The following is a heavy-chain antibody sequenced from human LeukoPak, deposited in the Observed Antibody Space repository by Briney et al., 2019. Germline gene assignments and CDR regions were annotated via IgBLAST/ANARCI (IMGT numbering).Heavy chain of an antibody. CDR2: IYPGDSDT. CDR1: GYSFTSYW. J-gene: IGHJ3*02. Sequence: GESLKISCKGSGYSFTSYWIGWVRQMPGKGLEWMGIIYPGDSDTRYSPSFQGQVTISADKSISTAYLQWSSLKACDTARYYCARHRIAVAAMTAFDIWGQGTMVTVSS. V-gene: IGHV5-51*01. D-gene: IGHD6-19*01. CDR3: ARHRIAVAAMTAFDI.